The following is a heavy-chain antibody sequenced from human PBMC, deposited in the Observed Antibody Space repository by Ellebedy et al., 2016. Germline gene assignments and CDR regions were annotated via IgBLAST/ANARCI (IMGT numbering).Heavy chain of an antibody. CDR1: GFTFSSYD. J-gene: IGHJ3*02. CDR3: ARDNRYYDILTGYYTVDAFDI. Sequence: GGSLKISCAASGFTFSSYDMHWVRQATGKGLEWVSAIGTAGDTYYPGSVKGRFNISRENAKNSLYLQMNSLRAEDTAVYYCARDNRYYDILTGYYTVDAFDIWGQGTIVTVSS. CDR2: IGTAGDT. D-gene: IGHD3-9*01. V-gene: IGHV3-13*01.